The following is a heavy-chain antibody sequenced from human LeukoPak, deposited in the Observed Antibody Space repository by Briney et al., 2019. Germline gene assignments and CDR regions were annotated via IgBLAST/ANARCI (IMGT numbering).Heavy chain of an antibody. CDR3: ARWLWGTEPTLDY. CDR1: GGSISSYY. V-gene: IGHV4-59*01. Sequence: SETLSLTCTESGGSISSYYWSCSRQPPGKRLEWIGYIYYSGSTNYNPSLKSRVTISVDTSKNQFSLKLSSVTAADTAVYYCARWLWGTEPTLDYWGQGTLVTVSS. J-gene: IGHJ4*02. D-gene: IGHD3-16*01. CDR2: IYYSGST.